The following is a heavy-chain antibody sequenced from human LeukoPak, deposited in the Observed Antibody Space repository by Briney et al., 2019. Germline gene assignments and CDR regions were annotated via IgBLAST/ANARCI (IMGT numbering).Heavy chain of an antibody. J-gene: IGHJ5*02. Sequence: PSETLSLTCTVSGGSISSYYWSWIRQPPGKGLEWIGYIYYSGSTNYNPSLKSRVTISVDTSKNQFSLKLSSVTAADTAVYYGARIIGTTGTTGWFDPWGQGTLVTVSS. D-gene: IGHD1-1*01. V-gene: IGHV4-59*12. CDR1: GGSISSYY. CDR2: IYYSGST. CDR3: ARIIGTTGTTGWFDP.